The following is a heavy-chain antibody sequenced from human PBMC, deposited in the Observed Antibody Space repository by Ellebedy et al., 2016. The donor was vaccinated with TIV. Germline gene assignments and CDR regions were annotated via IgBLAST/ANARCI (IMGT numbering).Heavy chain of an antibody. CDR3: ANALRRAFDI. CDR2: ISSSSSYI. J-gene: IGHJ3*02. CDR1: GFTFSSYS. V-gene: IGHV3-21*01. Sequence: GESLKISCAASGFTFSSYSMNWVRQAPGKGLEWVSSISSSSSYIYYADSVKGRFTISRDNAKNSLYLQMNSLRAEDTAVYYCANALRRAFDIWGQGTMVTVSS. D-gene: IGHD4-17*01.